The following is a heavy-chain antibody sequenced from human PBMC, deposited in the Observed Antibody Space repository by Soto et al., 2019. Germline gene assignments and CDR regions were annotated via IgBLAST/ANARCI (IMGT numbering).Heavy chain of an antibody. V-gene: IGHV4-31*03. CDR1: GGSISSGGYY. J-gene: IGHJ4*02. Sequence: QVQLQESGPGLVKPSQTLSLTCTVSGGSISSGGYYWSWIRQHPGKGLEWIGYIYYSGSTYYNPSLXSRVXISVDTSXXXXSXKLSSVTAADTAXXYCAREPLTWGQGTLVTVSS. CDR2: IYYSGST. CDR3: AREPLT.